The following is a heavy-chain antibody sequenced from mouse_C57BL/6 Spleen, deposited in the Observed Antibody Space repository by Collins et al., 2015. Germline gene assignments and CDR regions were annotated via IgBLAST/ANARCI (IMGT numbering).Heavy chain of an antibody. CDR3: ARGHRYDVVSYFDY. D-gene: IGHD2-14*01. V-gene: IGHV1-34*02. J-gene: IGHJ2*01. CDR1: GYSFTGYY. CDR2: IYPYNGAT. Sequence: EVQLQQSGPELVKPGASVKISCKASGYSFTGYYMHWVKLSHVKSLEWIGRIYPYNGATIYNQNFQDKASLTVDKSSSTAYMGLHSLTSEDSAVYYRARGHRYDVVSYFDYWGQGTTLTVSS.